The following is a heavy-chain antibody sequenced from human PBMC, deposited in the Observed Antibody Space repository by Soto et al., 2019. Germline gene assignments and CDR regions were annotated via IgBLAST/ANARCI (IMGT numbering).Heavy chain of an antibody. CDR2: MSFDGSSK. V-gene: IGHV3-30*18. J-gene: IGHJ4*02. CDR1: GFTFSNYG. CDR3: AKPLRSGWYDDYFDY. D-gene: IGHD6-19*01. Sequence: QVQLVESGGGVVQPGRSLRLSCAASGFTFSNYGIHWVRQAPGKGLEWVAAMSFDGSSKYYGDSVKGRFTISRDNSKNTLYLQMNTLRADDTAVYYCAKPLRSGWYDDYFDYWGQGTLVTVSS.